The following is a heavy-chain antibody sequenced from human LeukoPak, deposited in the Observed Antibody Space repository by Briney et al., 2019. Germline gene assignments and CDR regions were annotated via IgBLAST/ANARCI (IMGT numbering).Heavy chain of an antibody. CDR2: IRTNTHNYAT. Sequence: PGGSLRLSCAAPGFIFSDSTIHWVRQASGKGLGWLGRIRTNTHNYATAYAASLKGGFTIFRDDSHNMAYLQLNSLKAEDTALYYCSRRGDYDFDYWGQGTLVTVSS. CDR3: SRRGDYDFDY. CDR1: GFIFSDST. D-gene: IGHD4-17*01. J-gene: IGHJ4*02. V-gene: IGHV3-73*01.